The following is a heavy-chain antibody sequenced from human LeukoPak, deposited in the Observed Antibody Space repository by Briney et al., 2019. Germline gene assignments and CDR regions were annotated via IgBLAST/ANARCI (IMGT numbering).Heavy chain of an antibody. CDR2: IYYSRST. Sequence: SSETLSLTCTVSGGSISSGDYYWSWIRQPPGKGLEWIGYIYYSRSTYYNPSLKSRVTISVDTSKNQFSLKLSSVTAADTAVYYCARDWSSAYSNYVTGYYYYYMDVWGKGTTVTVSS. V-gene: IGHV4-30-4*08. CDR1: GGSISSGDYY. CDR3: ARDWSSAYSNYVTGYYYYYMDV. J-gene: IGHJ6*03. D-gene: IGHD4-11*01.